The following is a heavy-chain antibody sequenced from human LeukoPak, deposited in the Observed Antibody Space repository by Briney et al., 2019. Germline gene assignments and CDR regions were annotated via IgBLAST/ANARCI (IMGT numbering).Heavy chain of an antibody. J-gene: IGHJ5*01. CDR2: ISSSSSSI. CDR3: ASRIHSSSWFDY. D-gene: IGHD6-13*01. CDR1: GLTISRYT. V-gene: IGHV3-21*06. Sequence: GGSLRLSCAASGLTISRYTMNWVRQVPGKGLEWVSFISSSSSSIYYADSVKGRSTVSRDNAKNSLYLQMNNLRAEDTAVYYCASRIHSSSWFDYWGQGTLVIVSS.